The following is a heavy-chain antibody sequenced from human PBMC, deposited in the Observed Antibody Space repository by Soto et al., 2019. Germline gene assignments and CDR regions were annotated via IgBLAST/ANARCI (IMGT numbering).Heavy chain of an antibody. J-gene: IGHJ3*01. CDR3: ASAKVGATTSADVFDV. CDR2: ISVNNGNT. D-gene: IGHD1-26*01. Sequence: QAQLVQSGAEVKKPGASVKVSCKASGYTFTSYGISWVRQAPGQGLEWMGWISVNNGNTNYAQKLQGRVTMTTDTSTSQGYMELRSLRYDDTAVYYCASAKVGATTSADVFDVWGQGTMVIVSS. CDR1: GYTFTSYG. V-gene: IGHV1-18*04.